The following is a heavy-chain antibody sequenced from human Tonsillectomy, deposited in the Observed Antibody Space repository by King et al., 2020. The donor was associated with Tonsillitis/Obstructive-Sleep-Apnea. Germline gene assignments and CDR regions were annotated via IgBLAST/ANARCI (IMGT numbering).Heavy chain of an antibody. D-gene: IGHD6-19*01. V-gene: IGHV3-23*04. CDR2: ISGSGGGT. CDR1: GFTFSSYA. Sequence: VQLVESGGGLVQPGGSLRLSCAASGFTFSSYAMNWVRQAPGKGLEWVSAISGSGGGTYSANSGRGRFTISSDNSKNTLYLQMNSLTVEDTAVYYCAKGKDNSGWYYYGMDVWGQGTTVTVPS. J-gene: IGHJ6*02. CDR3: AKGKDNSGWYYYGMDV.